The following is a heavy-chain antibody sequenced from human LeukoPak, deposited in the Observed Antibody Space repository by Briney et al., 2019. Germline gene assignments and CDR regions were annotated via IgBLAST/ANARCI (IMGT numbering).Heavy chain of an antibody. V-gene: IGHV1-69*13. CDR3: ARVQMVRGVVSRSWFDP. J-gene: IGHJ5*02. CDR1: GGTFSSYA. CDR2: IIPIFGTA. Sequence: SVKVSCKAFGGTFSSYAISWVRQAPGQGLEWMGGIIPIFGTANYAQKFQGRVTITADESTSTAYTGLSSLRSEDTAVYYCARVQMVRGVVSRSWFDPWGQGTLVTVSS. D-gene: IGHD3-10*01.